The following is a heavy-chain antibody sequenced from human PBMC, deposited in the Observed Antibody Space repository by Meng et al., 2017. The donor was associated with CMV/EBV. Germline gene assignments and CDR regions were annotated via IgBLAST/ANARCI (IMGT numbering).Heavy chain of an antibody. D-gene: IGHD2-2*01. J-gene: IGHJ4*02. V-gene: IGHV4-34*01. CDR1: GGSFSGYY. CDR3: ARGIYCSSTSCYSDYFDY. Sequence: SETLSLTCAVYGGSFSGYYWSWIRQPPGKGLEWIGEINHSGSTNYNPSLKSRVTISVDTSKNQFSLKLSSVTAADTAVYYCARGIYCSSTSCYSDYFDYWGQGTLVTVSS. CDR2: INHSGST.